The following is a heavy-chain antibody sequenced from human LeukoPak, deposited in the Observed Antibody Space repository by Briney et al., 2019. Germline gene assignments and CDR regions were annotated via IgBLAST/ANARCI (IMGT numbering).Heavy chain of an antibody. D-gene: IGHD6-13*01. V-gene: IGHV3-23*01. CDR2: ISGSGGST. Sequence: GGSLRLSCAASGFTFSSYAMSWVRQAPGKGLEWVSAISGSGGSTYYADSVKGRFTISRDNPKNTLYLQLNSLRAEDTAVYYCAKCPVGRIAVAGHWGQGTLVTVSS. CDR3: AKCPVGRIAVAGH. CDR1: GFTFSSYA. J-gene: IGHJ4*02.